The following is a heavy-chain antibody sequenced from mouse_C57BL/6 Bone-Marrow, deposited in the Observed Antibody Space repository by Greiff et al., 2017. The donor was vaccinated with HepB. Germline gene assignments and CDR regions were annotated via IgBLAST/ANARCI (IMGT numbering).Heavy chain of an antibody. CDR3: ARHANWDVPFAY. V-gene: IGHV5-6*01. CDR1: GFTFSSYG. CDR2: ISSGGSYT. Sequence: EVHLVESGGDLVKPGGSLKLSCAASGFTFSSYGMSWVRQTPDKRLEWVATISSGGSYTYYPDSVKGRFTISRDNAKNTLYLQMSSLKSEDTAMYYCARHANWDVPFAYWGQGTLVTVSA. J-gene: IGHJ3*01. D-gene: IGHD4-1*01.